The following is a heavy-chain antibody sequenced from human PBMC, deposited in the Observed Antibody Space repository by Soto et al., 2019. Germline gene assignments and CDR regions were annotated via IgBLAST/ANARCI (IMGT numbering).Heavy chain of an antibody. V-gene: IGHV4-39*01. D-gene: IGHD6-19*01. J-gene: IGHJ6*02. Sequence: SETLSLTCTVSGGSISSASYYWGWIRQPPGKGLEWIGSINYNGCTYYNLSLKSRVTMSVDTSKNQFSLKLSSVTAADTAVYYCASTLAVAGYYYYGMDVWGQGTTVTVSS. CDR2: INYNGCT. CDR1: GGSISSASYY. CDR3: ASTLAVAGYYYYGMDV.